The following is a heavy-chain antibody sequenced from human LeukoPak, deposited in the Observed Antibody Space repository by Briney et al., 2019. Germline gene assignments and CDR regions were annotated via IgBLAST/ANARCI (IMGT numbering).Heavy chain of an antibody. V-gene: IGHV4-30-2*01. Sequence: SQTLSLTCTVSGGSISSGGYYWSWIRQPPGKGLEWIGYIYHSGSTYYNPSLKSRVTISVDRSKNQFSLKLSSVTAADTAVYYCAGRSVLAYCGGDCYYNWFDPWGQGTLVTVSS. J-gene: IGHJ5*02. CDR3: AGRSVLAYCGGDCYYNWFDP. D-gene: IGHD2-21*02. CDR2: IYHSGST. CDR1: GGSISSGGYY.